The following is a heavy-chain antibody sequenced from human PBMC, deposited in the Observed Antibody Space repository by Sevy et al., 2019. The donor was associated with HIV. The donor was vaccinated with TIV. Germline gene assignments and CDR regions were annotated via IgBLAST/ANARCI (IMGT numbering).Heavy chain of an antibody. CDR2: FSFGCGRI. J-gene: IGHJ4*02. CDR1: GFTFAKYS. D-gene: IGHD2-8*01. Sequence: GESLKISCAASGFTFAKYSMSWVRQAPGKGLEWVSTFSFGCGRINYADSVKGRFTIFRDDSKNTLFLQMNSLRAEDTATYFCAREGCTQPHDYWGQGTLVTVSS. CDR3: AREGCTQPHDY. V-gene: IGHV3-23*01.